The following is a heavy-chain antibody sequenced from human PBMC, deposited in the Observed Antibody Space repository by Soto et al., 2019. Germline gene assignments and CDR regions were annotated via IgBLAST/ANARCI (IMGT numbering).Heavy chain of an antibody. J-gene: IGHJ6*03. V-gene: IGHV1-46*03. D-gene: IGHD3-3*01. CDR2: INPSGGST. Sequence: ASMKVSCKASGYTFTSYYMHWVRQAPGQGLEWMGIINPSGGSTSYAQKFQGRVTMTRDTSTSTVYMELSSLRSEDTAVYYCARDLTYYDFWSGYYTYYYYYMDVWGKGTTVTVSS. CDR1: GYTFTSYY. CDR3: ARDLTYYDFWSGYYTYYYYYMDV.